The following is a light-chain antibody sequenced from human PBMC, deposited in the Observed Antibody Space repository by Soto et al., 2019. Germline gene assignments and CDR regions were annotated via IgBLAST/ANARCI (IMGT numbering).Light chain of an antibody. V-gene: IGKV1-27*01. CDR2: AAS. CDR1: QSISNY. J-gene: IGKJ4*01. CDR3: QKYNSAPLT. Sequence: DIPMTQSPSSLSASVGDRVTITCRASQSISNYLAWYQQKPGKVPKLLIYAASTVQSGVPSRFSGSGSGTDFTLTISRLQPEDVATYYCQKYNSAPLTFGGGTKVEIK.